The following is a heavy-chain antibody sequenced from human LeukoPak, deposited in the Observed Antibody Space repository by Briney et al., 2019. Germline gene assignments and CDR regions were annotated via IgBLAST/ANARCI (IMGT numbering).Heavy chain of an antibody. CDR2: ISWSSGII. CDR1: GFTFDDHG. D-gene: IGHD6-13*01. J-gene: IGHJ6*02. Sequence: GRSLRLSCAASGFTFDDHGMHWVRQAPGKGLEWVSGISWSSGIIGYADSVKGRFTISRDNAKNSLYLQMNSLRAEDTALYYCAKALGIGGYYGMDVWGQGTTVTVSS. V-gene: IGHV3-9*01. CDR3: AKALGIGGYYGMDV.